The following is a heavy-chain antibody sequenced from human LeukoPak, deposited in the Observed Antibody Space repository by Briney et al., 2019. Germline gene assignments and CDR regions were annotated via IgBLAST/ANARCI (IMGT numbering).Heavy chain of an antibody. CDR2: IKSKTDGGTT. D-gene: IGHD6-19*01. J-gene: IGHJ4*02. V-gene: IGHV3-15*01. CDR3: CHYSTGFFGY. CDR1: GFTFSSYG. Sequence: GGSLRLSCAASGFTFSSYGMHWVRQALGKGLEWVGCIKSKTDGGTTDYAAPVKGRFTISRDDSKNTLYRQMNSLNTEDTAVYYCCHYSTGFFGYWGQGTLVTVSA.